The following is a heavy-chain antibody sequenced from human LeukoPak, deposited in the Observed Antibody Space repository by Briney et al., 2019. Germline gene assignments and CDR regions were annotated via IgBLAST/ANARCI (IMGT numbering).Heavy chain of an antibody. CDR3: ASHDAFDI. J-gene: IGHJ3*02. Sequence: PGGSLRLSCAASGFTLSGYEMNWVRQAPGKGLEWVSYVSGSGRVIYYAESVKGRFTISRDSAKNSLYLQMNSLRAEDTAVYYCASHDAFDIWGQGTMVTVSS. CDR2: VSGSGRVI. V-gene: IGHV3-48*03. CDR1: GFTLSGYE.